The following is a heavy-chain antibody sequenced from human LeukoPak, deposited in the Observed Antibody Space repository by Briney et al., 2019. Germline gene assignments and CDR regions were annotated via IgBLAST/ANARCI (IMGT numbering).Heavy chain of an antibody. CDR2: IYYSGST. D-gene: IGHD2-15*01. J-gene: IGHJ6*02. Sequence: SETLSLTCTVSGGSISSGGYYWSWIRQHPGKGLEWIGYIYYSGSTYYNPSLKSRVTISVDTSKNQFSLKLSSVTAADTAVYYCARDIVVVVAAMYYYYGMDVWGQGTTVTVSS. CDR3: ARDIVVVVAAMYYYYGMDV. CDR1: GGSISSGGYY. V-gene: IGHV4-31*03.